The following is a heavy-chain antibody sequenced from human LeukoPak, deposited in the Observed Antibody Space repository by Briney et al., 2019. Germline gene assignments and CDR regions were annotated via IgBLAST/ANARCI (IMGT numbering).Heavy chain of an antibody. CDR1: GFTFSSYE. CDR2: ISSSGSTI. Sequence: GGSLRLSCAASGFTFSSYEMNWVRQAPGKGLEWVSYISSSGSTIYYADSVKGRFTISRDNVKNSLYLQMNSLGAEDTAVYYCARGGYCSGGSCRWFDPWGQGTLVTVSS. D-gene: IGHD2-15*01. J-gene: IGHJ5*02. V-gene: IGHV3-48*03. CDR3: ARGGYCSGGSCRWFDP.